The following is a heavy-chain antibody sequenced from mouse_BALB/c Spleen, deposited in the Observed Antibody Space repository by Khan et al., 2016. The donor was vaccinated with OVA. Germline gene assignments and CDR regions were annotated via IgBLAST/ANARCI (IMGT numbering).Heavy chain of an antibody. CDR1: GFSFSSYS. J-gene: IGHJ3*01. CDR3: ASVYTGSFAY. CDR2: ISSGGDYT. V-gene: IGHV5-6*01. Sequence: EGERGEWGGDLVKPGGSLKLSCAASGFSFSSYSMSWVRQTPDKRLDWVATISSGGDYTYYPDIVKGRFTISRDNAKNPLFLQMNSLKSEDTAIYYCASVYTGSFAYWGQGTLVTVSA. D-gene: IGHD4-1*01.